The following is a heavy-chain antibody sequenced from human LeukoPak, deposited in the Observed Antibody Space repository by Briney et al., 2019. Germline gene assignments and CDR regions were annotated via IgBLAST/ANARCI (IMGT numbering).Heavy chain of an antibody. D-gene: IGHD5-12*01. J-gene: IGHJ4*02. CDR2: ISSSSSYI. Sequence: GGSLRLSCAASGFTFSSYSMNWVRQTPGEGLEWASSISSSSSYIYYADSVKGRFTISRDNAKNSLYLQINSLRAEDTAVYYCAREFGREYSGYEAASYWGQGTLVTVSS. CDR3: AREFGREYSGYEAASY. V-gene: IGHV3-21*01. CDR1: GFTFSSYS.